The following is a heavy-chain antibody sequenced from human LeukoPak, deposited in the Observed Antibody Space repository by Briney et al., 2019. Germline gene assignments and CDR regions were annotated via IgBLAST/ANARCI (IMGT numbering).Heavy chain of an antibody. CDR3: ARAAAGYREYFDY. J-gene: IGHJ4*02. Sequence: GGSLRLSCAASGFTVSSNYMSWVRQAPGKGLEWVSVIYSGGSTYYADSVKGRFTISRDNSKNTLYLQMNSLRAEDTAVYYCARAAAGYREYFDYWGQGTLVTVSS. CDR1: GFTVSSNY. D-gene: IGHD6-13*01. CDR2: IYSGGST. V-gene: IGHV3-53*01.